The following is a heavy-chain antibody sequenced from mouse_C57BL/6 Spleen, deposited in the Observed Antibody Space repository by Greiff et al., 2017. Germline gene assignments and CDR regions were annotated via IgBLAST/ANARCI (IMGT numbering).Heavy chain of an antibody. CDR2: IHPNSGST. CDR3: AREPPRTGTGAWFAY. V-gene: IGHV1-64*01. Sequence: QVQLQQPGAELVKPGASVKLSCKASGYTFTSYWMHWVKQRPGQGLEWIGMIHPNSGSTNYNEKFKSKATLTVDKSSSTAYMQLSSLTSEDSAVYYCAREPPRTGTGAWFAYWGQGTLVTVSA. CDR1: GYTFTSYW. D-gene: IGHD4-1*01. J-gene: IGHJ3*01.